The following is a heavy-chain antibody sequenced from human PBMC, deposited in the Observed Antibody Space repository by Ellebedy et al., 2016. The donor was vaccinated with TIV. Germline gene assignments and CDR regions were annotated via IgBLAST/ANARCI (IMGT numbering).Heavy chain of an antibody. CDR1: GFPFSSYA. CDR2: ISGSGDSP. Sequence: GESLKIPCAASGFPFSSYAMSWVRQAPGKGLEWVSAISGSGDSPHYADSVKGRFTISRDTSKNTLYLKMNSLRAEDTAVYYCAKDRFSSAWYGGYFDYWGQGTLVTVSS. D-gene: IGHD6-19*01. CDR3: AKDRFSSAWYGGYFDY. V-gene: IGHV3-23*01. J-gene: IGHJ4*02.